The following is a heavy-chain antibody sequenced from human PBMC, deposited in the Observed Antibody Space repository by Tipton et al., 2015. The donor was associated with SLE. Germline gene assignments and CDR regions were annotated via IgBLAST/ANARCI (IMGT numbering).Heavy chain of an antibody. D-gene: IGHD3-10*01. Sequence: TLSLTCTVSGGSVNSGLYYWSWVRQPAGEGLEWIGRIYTNENTNYNPSLKSRVTMSVDTSKNQFSLKLSSVTAADTAVYYCALLLRDWFDPWGQGTLVTVSS. J-gene: IGHJ5*02. CDR1: GGSVNSGLYY. V-gene: IGHV4-61*02. CDR2: IYTNENT. CDR3: ALLLRDWFDP.